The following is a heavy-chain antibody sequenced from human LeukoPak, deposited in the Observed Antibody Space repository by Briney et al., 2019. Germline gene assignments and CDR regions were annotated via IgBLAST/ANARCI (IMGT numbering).Heavy chain of an antibody. CDR3: ARGPRSTMIVVLAEFDY. Sequence: GGSLRLSCAASGFTFSSYEMNWVRQAPGKGLEWVSYISSSGSTIYYADSVKGRFTISRDNAKNSLYLQMNSLRAEDTAVYYCARGPRSTMIVVLAEFDYWGQGTLVTVSS. CDR2: ISSSGSTI. V-gene: IGHV3-48*03. J-gene: IGHJ4*02. D-gene: IGHD3-22*01. CDR1: GFTFSSYE.